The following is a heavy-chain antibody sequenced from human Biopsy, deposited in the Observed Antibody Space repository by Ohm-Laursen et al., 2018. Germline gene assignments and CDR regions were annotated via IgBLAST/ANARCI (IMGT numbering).Heavy chain of an antibody. J-gene: IGHJ5*02. D-gene: IGHD3-22*01. CDR1: GGSISNNNYY. CDR2: IFYRGST. CDR3: ARDYDTSGYYYVS. V-gene: IGHV4-39*01. Sequence: GTLSLTCSVSGGSISNNNYYWGWIRQPPGKGLEWIGSIFYRGSTHYKPSLKSRVNISVDTSKNQFSLKLNSVTAADTAVYYCARDYDTSGYYYVSWGQGTLVTVSS.